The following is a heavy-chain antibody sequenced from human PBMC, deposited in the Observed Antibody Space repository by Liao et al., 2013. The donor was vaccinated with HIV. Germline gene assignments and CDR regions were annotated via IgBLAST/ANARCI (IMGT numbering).Heavy chain of an antibody. CDR2: IHTSGNT. D-gene: IGHD3-3*01. CDR3: ARDRSGHSELGGYYFDS. CDR1: GGSISTYY. J-gene: IGHJ4*02. V-gene: IGHV4-4*07. Sequence: QVQLQESGPGLVKPSETLSLTCTVSGGSISTYYWSWIRQPAGKGLEWIGRIHTSGNTNYNPSLKSRVTMSVDTSKNQFSLKVTSVTAADTAVYYCARDRSGHSELGGYYFDSWGQGTLVTVSS.